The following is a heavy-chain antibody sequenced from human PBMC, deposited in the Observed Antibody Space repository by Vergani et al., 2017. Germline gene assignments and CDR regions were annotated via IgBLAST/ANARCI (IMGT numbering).Heavy chain of an antibody. CDR3: AXQYFVSGNYLFDY. V-gene: IGHV3-23*01. Sequence: EVQLLESGGGLVQPGGSLRLSCAASGFTFSSYAMSWVRQAPGKGLEWVSGISGSGVSAYYTDSVKGRFTISRDNSKNMLFLQMNNLRTEDTAIYYCAXQYFVSGNYLFDYWGQGTLVSVSS. J-gene: IGHJ4*02. CDR2: ISGSGVSA. D-gene: IGHD3-10*01. CDR1: GFTFSSYA.